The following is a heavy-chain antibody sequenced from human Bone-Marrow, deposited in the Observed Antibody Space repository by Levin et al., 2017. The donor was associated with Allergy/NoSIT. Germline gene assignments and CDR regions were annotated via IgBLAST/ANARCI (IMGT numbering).Heavy chain of an antibody. Sequence: GESLKISCAASGFTFSVYEMAWVRQTPGKGLEWVAYTTSTGGTIYYADAVKGRFTISRDNAKNSLYLQMNSLRVEDTALYYCARDSQGGYEFPYYFDYWGQGTLVTVSS. CDR2: TTSTGGTI. V-gene: IGHV3-48*03. CDR3: ARDSQGGYEFPYYFDY. J-gene: IGHJ4*02. CDR1: GFTFSVYE. D-gene: IGHD5-12*01.